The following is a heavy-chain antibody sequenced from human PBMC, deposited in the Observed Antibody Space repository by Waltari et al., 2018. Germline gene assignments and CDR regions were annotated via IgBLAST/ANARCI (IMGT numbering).Heavy chain of an antibody. Sequence: EVQLVVSGGGLVQPGGFLRISCAASGFPFSRHAMTRVRQAPGKGLEGVSAISGSGGSTYYADSVKGRFTISRDNSKNTLYLQMNSLRAEDTAVYYCAKDQRGTEVYWGQGTLVTVSS. D-gene: IGHD1-1*01. CDR1: GFPFSRHA. V-gene: IGHV3-23*04. J-gene: IGHJ4*02. CDR2: ISGSGGST. CDR3: AKDQRGTEVY.